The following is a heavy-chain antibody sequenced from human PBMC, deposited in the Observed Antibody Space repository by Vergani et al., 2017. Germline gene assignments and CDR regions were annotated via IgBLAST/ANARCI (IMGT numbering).Heavy chain of an antibody. D-gene: IGHD3-16*01. V-gene: IGHV3-33*01. Sequence: QVQLVESGGGVVQPGKSLSLSCETSGFIFSYYVMHWVRQAPGKGLEWVAGIWDDGSHEKYVDSVKGRFTISRDNSKNTLYLEMESLRLEDTATYYCARDVWDCSGISCVLRAGEICYMGVWGQGTSVTVSS. CDR1: GFIFSYYV. CDR2: IWDDGSHE. J-gene: IGHJ6*03. CDR3: ARDVWDCSGISCVLRAGEICYMGV.